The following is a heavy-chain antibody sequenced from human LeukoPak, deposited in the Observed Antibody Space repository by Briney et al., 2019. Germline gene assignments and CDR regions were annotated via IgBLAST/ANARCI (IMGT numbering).Heavy chain of an antibody. CDR2: MNPNSGNT. CDR1: GYTFTSYD. D-gene: IGHD6-13*01. Sequence: ASVKVSCKASGYTFTSYDINWVRQATGQGLEWMGWMNPNSGNTGYAQKFQGSVTMTRNTSISTAYMELSSPRSEDTAVYYCARYTAAAGTFNWFDPWGQGTLVTVSS. J-gene: IGHJ5*02. CDR3: ARYTAAAGTFNWFDP. V-gene: IGHV1-8*01.